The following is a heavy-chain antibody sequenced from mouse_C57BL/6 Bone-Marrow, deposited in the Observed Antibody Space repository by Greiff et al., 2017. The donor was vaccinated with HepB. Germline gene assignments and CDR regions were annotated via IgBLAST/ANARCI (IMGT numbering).Heavy chain of an antibody. V-gene: IGHV1-22*01. CDR1: GYTFTDYN. Sequence: EVKLVESGPELVKPGASVKMSCKASGYTFTDYNMHWVKQSHGKSLEWIGYINPNNGGTSYNQKFKGKATLTVNKSSSTAYMELRSLTSEDSAVYYCARFLITTVRGWYFDVWGKGTTVTVSS. J-gene: IGHJ1*03. D-gene: IGHD1-1*01. CDR3: ARFLITTVRGWYFDV. CDR2: INPNNGGT.